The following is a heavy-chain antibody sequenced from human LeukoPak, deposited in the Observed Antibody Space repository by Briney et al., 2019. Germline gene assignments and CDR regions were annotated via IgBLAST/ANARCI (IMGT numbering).Heavy chain of an antibody. J-gene: IGHJ4*02. CDR1: GYTFTSYD. CDR2: MNPNSGNT. D-gene: IGHD5-24*01. V-gene: IGHV1-8*01. Sequence: ASVKVSCKASGYTFTSYDINWERQATGQGLEWMGWMNPNSGNTGYAQKFQGRVTMTRNTSISTAYMELSSLRSEDTAVYYCARLVEMATIAPPDAHSYWGQGTLVTVSS. CDR3: ARLVEMATIAPPDAHSY.